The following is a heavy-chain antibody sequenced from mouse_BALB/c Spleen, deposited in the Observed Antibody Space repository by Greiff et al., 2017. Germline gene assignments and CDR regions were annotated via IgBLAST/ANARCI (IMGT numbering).Heavy chain of an antibody. CDR2: IDPANGNT. CDR1: GFNIKDTY. J-gene: IGHJ4*01. V-gene: IGHV14-3*02. D-gene: IGHD2-3*01. CDR3: ALYDGYPIAEGY. Sequence: EVQGVESGAELVKPGASVKLSCTASGFNIKDTYMHWVKQRPEQGLEWIGRIDPANGNTKYDPKFQGKATITADTSSNTAYLQLSSLTSEDTAVYYCALYDGYPIAEGYWGQGTSVTVSA.